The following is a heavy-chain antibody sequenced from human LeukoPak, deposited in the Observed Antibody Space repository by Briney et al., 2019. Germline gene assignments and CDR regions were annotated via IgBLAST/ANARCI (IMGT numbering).Heavy chain of an antibody. CDR1: GFTFDDYA. V-gene: IGHV3-9*01. CDR2: ISWNSGNI. D-gene: IGHD4-17*01. Sequence: GGSLRLSCAASGFTFDDYAMHWVRQAPGKGLEWVSGISWNSGNIGYADSVKGRFTISRDNAKNSLYLQMNSLRAEDTALYYCAKGASYGDYVGRGVDYWGQGTLVTVSS. J-gene: IGHJ4*02. CDR3: AKGASYGDYVGRGVDY.